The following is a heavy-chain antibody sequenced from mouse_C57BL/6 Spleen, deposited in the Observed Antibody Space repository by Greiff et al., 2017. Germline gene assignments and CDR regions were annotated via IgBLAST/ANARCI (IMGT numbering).Heavy chain of an antibody. J-gene: IGHJ2*01. D-gene: IGHD2-5*01. Sequence: EVQLVESGGGLVKPGGSLKLSCAASGFTFSDYGMHWVRQAPEKGLEWVAYISSGSSTIYYADTVKGRFTISRDNAKNTLFLQMTSLRSEDTAMYYCARPGYSNYFLGYWGQGTTLTVSS. V-gene: IGHV5-17*01. CDR3: ARPGYSNYFLGY. CDR2: ISSGSSTI. CDR1: GFTFSDYG.